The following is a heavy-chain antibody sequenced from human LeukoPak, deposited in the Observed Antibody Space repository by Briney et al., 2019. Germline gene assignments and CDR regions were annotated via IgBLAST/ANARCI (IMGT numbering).Heavy chain of an antibody. CDR3: ARVDAVYSSSWYKFVWFDP. D-gene: IGHD6-13*01. J-gene: IGHJ5*02. CDR2: IYPGDSDT. Sequence: GESLKISCKGSGYSFTSYWIGWVRQMPGKGLEWMGIIYPGDSDTRYSPSFQGQVTISADKSISTAYLQWSSLKASDTAVYYCARVDAVYSSSWYKFVWFDPWGQGTLVTVSS. CDR1: GYSFTSYW. V-gene: IGHV5-51*01.